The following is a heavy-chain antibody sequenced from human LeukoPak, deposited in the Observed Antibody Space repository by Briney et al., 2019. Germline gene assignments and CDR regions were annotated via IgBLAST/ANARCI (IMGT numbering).Heavy chain of an antibody. CDR2: INAGNGNT. CDR3: ARDREQWLDGDYFDY. CDR1: GYTFTSYA. Sequence: ASVKVSCKASGYTFTSYAMHWVRQAPGQRLEWMGWINAGNGNTKYSQKFQGRVTITRDTSASTAYMELSSLRSEDTAVYYCARDREQWLDGDYFDYWGQGTLVTVSS. V-gene: IGHV1-3*01. D-gene: IGHD6-19*01. J-gene: IGHJ4*02.